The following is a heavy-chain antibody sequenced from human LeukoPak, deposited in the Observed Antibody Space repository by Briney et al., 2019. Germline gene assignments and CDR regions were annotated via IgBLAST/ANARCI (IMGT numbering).Heavy chain of an antibody. V-gene: IGHV4-59*06. CDR1: GGSFSGYY. CDR2: IYYSGST. CDR3: TSLYYYDSSGYY. D-gene: IGHD3-22*01. J-gene: IGHJ4*02. Sequence: PSETLSLTCAVYGGSFSGYYWSWIRQPPGKGLEWIGYIYYSGSTYYNPSLKSRVTISVDTSKNQFSLKLSSVTAADTAVYYCTSLYYYDSSGYYWGQGTLVTVSS.